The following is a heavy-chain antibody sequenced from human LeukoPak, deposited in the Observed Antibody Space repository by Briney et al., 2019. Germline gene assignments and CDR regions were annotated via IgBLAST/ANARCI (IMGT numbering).Heavy chain of an antibody. D-gene: IGHD3-10*02. CDR2: INHSGST. J-gene: IGHJ4*02. CDR3: ASMESVRGASDY. CDR1: GGSFSGYY. V-gene: IGHV4-34*01. Sequence: SETLSLTCAVYGGSFSGYYWSWIRQPPGKGLEWIGEINHSGSTNYNPSLKSRVTISVDTSKSQFSLKLSSVTAADTAVYYCASMESVRGASDYWGQGTLVTVSS.